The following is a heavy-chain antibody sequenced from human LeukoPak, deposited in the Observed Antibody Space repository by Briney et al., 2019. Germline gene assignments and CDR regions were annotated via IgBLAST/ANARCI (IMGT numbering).Heavy chain of an antibody. CDR2: IWYDGSNK. CDR1: GFTFSSYA. J-gene: IGHJ6*02. V-gene: IGHV3-33*08. CDR3: ARDLIAARRYYYYYGMDV. D-gene: IGHD6-6*01. Sequence: PGGSLRLSCAASGFTFSSYAMHWVRQAPGKGLEWVAVIWYDGSNKYYADSVKGRFTISRDNSKNTLYLQMNSLRAEDTAVYYCARDLIAARRYYYYYGMDVWGQGTTVTVSS.